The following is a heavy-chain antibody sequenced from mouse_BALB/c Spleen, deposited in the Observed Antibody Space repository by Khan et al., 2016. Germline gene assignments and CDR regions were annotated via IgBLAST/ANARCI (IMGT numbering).Heavy chain of an antibody. Sequence: EVKLLESGGGLVQPGGSLKLSCAASGFDFSRYWMSWVRQAPGKGLEWIGEINPDSSTINYTPSLKDKFIISRDNAKNTLYLQMSTVRSEDTALYYCARAGYCGYLAYWVQGTLVTVSA. CDR1: GFDFSRYW. D-gene: IGHD2-14*01. V-gene: IGHV4-1*02. CDR2: INPDSSTI. J-gene: IGHJ3*01. CDR3: ARAGYCGYLAY.